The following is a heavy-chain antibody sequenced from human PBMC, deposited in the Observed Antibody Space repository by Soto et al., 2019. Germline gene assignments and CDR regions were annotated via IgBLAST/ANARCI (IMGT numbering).Heavy chain of an antibody. CDR1: GGTFRSFA. CDR2: IIPLFGTT. D-gene: IGHD3-16*01. CDR3: AKDTDHAYDF. J-gene: IGHJ4*02. V-gene: IGHV1-69*01. Sequence: QVQLVQSGAEVKKPGSSVKVSCKAAGGTFRSFAFSWVRQAPGHGLEWMGGIIPLFGTTNYAQRFQGRVTITADESTSTAYMELSSLKSEDTAIYYCAKDTDHAYDFWGQGTLVTVSP.